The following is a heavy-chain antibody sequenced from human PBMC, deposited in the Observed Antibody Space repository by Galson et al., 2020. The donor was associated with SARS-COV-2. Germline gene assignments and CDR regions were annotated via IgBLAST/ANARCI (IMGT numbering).Heavy chain of an antibody. D-gene: IGHD6-13*01. Sequence: SCAASGFTFSSYWMSWVRQAPGKGLEWVANIKQDGSEKYYVDSVKGRFTISRDNAKNSLYLQMNSLRAEDTAVYYCARGEENIGQLAPNYYYYMDVWGKGTSVTVSS. CDR1: GFTFSSYW. J-gene: IGHJ6*03. CDR2: IKQDGSEK. V-gene: IGHV3-7*03. CDR3: ARGEENIGQLAPNYYYYMDV.